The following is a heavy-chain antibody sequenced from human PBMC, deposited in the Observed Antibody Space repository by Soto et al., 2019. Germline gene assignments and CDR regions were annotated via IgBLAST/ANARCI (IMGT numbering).Heavy chain of an antibody. V-gene: IGHV4-31*03. CDR2: IYYSGST. CDR1: GGSISSGGYY. J-gene: IGHJ3*02. CDR3: ARGRILVSDIVALRTAFDI. D-gene: IGHD5-12*01. Sequence: QVQLQESGPGLVKPSQTLSLTCSVSGGSISSGGYYWSWIRQHPGKGLEWIGYIYYSGSTYYNPSLKSRVTISVDTSKNQFSLKLSSVTAADTAVYYCARGRILVSDIVALRTAFDIWGQGTMVTVSS.